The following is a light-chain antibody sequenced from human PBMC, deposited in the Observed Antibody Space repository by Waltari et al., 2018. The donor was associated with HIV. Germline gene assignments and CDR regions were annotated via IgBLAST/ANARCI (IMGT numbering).Light chain of an antibody. CDR1: SSNIGSNY. CDR3: AAWDDSLNGWV. V-gene: IGLV1-47*01. J-gene: IGLJ3*02. CDR2: TNN. Sequence: QSVLTQPPSTSGTPGRRVTISCSGSSSNIGSNYIYWYRQVPGTTPKLLMYTNNRRPPNSSCIPIIPSGVPDRFSGSRSGTSASLAISGLRSGDEADYYCAAWDDSLNGWVFGGGTKLTVL.